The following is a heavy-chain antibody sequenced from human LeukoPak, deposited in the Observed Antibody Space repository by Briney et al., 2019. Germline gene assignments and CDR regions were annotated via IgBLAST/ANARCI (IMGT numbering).Heavy chain of an antibody. CDR1: GYTFTSYG. Sequence: ASVKVSCKASGYTFTSYGISWVRQAPGQGLEWMGWISAYNGNTNCAQKLQGRVTMTTDTSTSTAYMELRSLRSDDTAVYYCARGPYCGGDCSNYYYYYMDVWGKGTTVTVSS. J-gene: IGHJ6*03. CDR3: ARGPYCGGDCSNYYYYYMDV. CDR2: ISAYNGNT. D-gene: IGHD2-21*01. V-gene: IGHV1-18*01.